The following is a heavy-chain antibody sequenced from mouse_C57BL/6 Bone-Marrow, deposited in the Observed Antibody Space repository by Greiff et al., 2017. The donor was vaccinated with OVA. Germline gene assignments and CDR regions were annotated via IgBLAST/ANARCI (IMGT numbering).Heavy chain of an antibody. J-gene: IGHJ3*01. CDR3: ASLGPFAY. CDR2: IYPRSGNT. D-gene: IGHD4-1*01. V-gene: IGHV1-81*01. Sequence: QVQLQQSGAELARPGASVKLSCKASGYTFTSYGISWVKQRTGQGLEWIGEIYPRSGNTYYNEKFKGKATLTADKSSSTAYMELRSLTSEDSAVYFCASLGPFAYWGQGTLVTVSA. CDR1: GYTFTSYG.